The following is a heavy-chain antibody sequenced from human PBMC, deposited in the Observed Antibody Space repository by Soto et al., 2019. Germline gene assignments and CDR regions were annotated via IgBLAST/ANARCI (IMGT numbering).Heavy chain of an antibody. V-gene: IGHV4-39*02. CDR2: IYYSGST. CDR1: GGSIRTKNYY. J-gene: IGHJ4*02. D-gene: IGHD2-15*01. CDR3: AGNVGFCSGGSCYRFDH. Sequence: QLQLQESGPGLVKPSETLSLTCIVSGGSIRTKNYYWGWIRQPPGKGLEWIGNIYYSGSTYYNPSLKSRVAISVDTSQNHFSLKLSSVTAADTAVYYCAGNVGFCSGGSCYRFDHWGQGTPVTVSS.